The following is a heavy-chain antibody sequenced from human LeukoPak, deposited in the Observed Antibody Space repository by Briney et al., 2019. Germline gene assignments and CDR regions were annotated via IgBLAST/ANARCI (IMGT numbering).Heavy chain of an antibody. Sequence: SETLSLTCTVSGGSISSYYWSWIRQPPGKGLEWLGYIYYSGSTNYHPSLKSRVTISVDTSKNQFSLKLSSVTAADTAVYYCARYFSSGWYFFDYWGQGTLVTVSS. CDR1: GGSISSYY. V-gene: IGHV4-59*01. CDR3: ARYFSSGWYFFDY. CDR2: IYYSGST. D-gene: IGHD6-19*01. J-gene: IGHJ4*02.